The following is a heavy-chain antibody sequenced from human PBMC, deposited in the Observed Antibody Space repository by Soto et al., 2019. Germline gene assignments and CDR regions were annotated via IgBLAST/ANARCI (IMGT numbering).Heavy chain of an antibody. J-gene: IGHJ4*02. V-gene: IGHV4-4*02. D-gene: IGHD6-13*01. CDR3: ARGWGIAAAGSDY. CDR2: IYHSGST. CDR1: GGSINSSNW. Sequence: QVQLQESGPGLVKPSGTLSLTCTVSGGSINSSNWWNWVRQPPGKGLEWIGEIYHSGSTNYYPSLKSRATISVDKSKNQFSLKLNSVTAADTAVYHCARGWGIAAAGSDYWGQGTLVTVSS.